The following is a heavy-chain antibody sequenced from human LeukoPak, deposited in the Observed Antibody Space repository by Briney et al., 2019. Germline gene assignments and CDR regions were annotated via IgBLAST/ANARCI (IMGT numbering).Heavy chain of an antibody. CDR3: ATLSDLYYYGMDV. D-gene: IGHD2-21*02. CDR2: IIPIFGTA. V-gene: IGHV1-69*06. J-gene: IGHJ6*02. Sequence: PSASVKVSCKASGGTFSSYAISWVRQAPGQGLEWMGGIIPIFGTAIYAQKFQGRVTMTEDTSTDTAYMELSSLRSEDTAVYYCATLSDLYYYGMDVWGQGTTVTVSS. CDR1: GGTFSSYA.